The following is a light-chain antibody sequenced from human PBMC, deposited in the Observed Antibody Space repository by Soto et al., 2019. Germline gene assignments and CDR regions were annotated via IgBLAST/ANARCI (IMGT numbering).Light chain of an antibody. CDR3: SAWDDSLNGWV. J-gene: IGLJ3*02. CDR1: SSNIGSNT. CDR2: SNN. V-gene: IGLV1-44*01. Sequence: QSVLTQPPSASGTPGQRVTISCSGRSSNIGSNTVNWYQQLPGTAPKLLIYSNNQRPSGVPDRFSGSKSGTSASLAISGLQSEDEADYSCSAWDDSLNGWVFGGGTKLTVL.